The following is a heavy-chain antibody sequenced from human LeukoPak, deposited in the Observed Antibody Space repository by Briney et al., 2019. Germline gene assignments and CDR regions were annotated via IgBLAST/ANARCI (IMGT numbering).Heavy chain of an antibody. J-gene: IGHJ6*03. CDR3: ASENENYYGSGSYYPIWFYMDV. Sequence: PSETLSLTCTVSGGSISSSSYYWGWIRQPLGKGLEWIGSIYYSGSTYYNPSLKSRVTISVDTSKNQVSLKLRSVTAADTAVYYCASENENYYGSGSYYPIWFYMDVWGKGTTVTVSS. CDR1: GGSISSSSYY. D-gene: IGHD3-10*01. V-gene: IGHV4-39*07. CDR2: IYYSGST.